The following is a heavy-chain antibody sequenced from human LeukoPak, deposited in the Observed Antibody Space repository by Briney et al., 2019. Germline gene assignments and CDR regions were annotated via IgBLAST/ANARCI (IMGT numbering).Heavy chain of an antibody. CDR3: ARDQGTAADLFDY. J-gene: IGHJ4*02. CDR1: GFTVSSYW. D-gene: IGHD6-13*01. V-gene: IGHV3-33*08. CDR2: IWYDGSNK. Sequence: PGGSLRLSCAASGFTVSSYWMHWVRQAPGKGLEWVAVIWYDGSNKFYADSVKGRFTISRDDSKNTVYLQMDSLRAGDTAVYYCARDQGTAADLFDYWGQGTLVTVSS.